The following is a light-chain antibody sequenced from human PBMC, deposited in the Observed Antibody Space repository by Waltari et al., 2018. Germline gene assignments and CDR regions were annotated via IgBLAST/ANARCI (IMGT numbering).Light chain of an antibody. CDR2: DGS. CDR3: SSYSNDHTVI. Sequence: QSGLTQPASMSGSPGQSISISCSGSGRDIGASRFVSWYQQFPGSPPKLLIYDGSHRPSGISDRFSGSTSGYKASLTITNLQIEDEADYFCSSYSNDHTVIFGAGTRLTVL. V-gene: IGLV2-14*03. CDR1: GRDIGASRF. J-gene: IGLJ2*01.